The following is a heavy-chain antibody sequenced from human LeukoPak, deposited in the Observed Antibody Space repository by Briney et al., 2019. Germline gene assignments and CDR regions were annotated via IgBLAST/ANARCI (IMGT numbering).Heavy chain of an antibody. V-gene: IGHV4-59*01. Sequence: SETLSLTRTVSGGSISSYYWSWIRQPPGKGLEWIGYIYYSGSTNYNPSLKSRVTISVDTSKNQFSLKLSSVTAADTAVYYCARETYYYDSSGYYMSAFDIWGQGTMVTVSS. CDR3: ARETYYYDSSGYYMSAFDI. CDR1: GGSISSYY. CDR2: IYYSGST. D-gene: IGHD3-22*01. J-gene: IGHJ3*02.